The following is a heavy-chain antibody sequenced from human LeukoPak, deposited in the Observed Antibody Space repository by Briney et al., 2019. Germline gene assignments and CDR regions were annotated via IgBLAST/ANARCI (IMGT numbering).Heavy chain of an antibody. V-gene: IGHV4-61*02. CDR1: GGSISSGSYY. Sequence: SETLSLTCTVSGGSISSGSYYWSWIRQPAGKGLEWIGRIYTSGSTNYNPSLKSRVTTSVDTSKTQLSLKLSSMTAADTAVYYCAREGHCTTSGCYGPNWFDPWGQGTLVTVSS. CDR3: AREGHCTTSGCYGPNWFDP. D-gene: IGHD2-8*01. CDR2: IYTSGST. J-gene: IGHJ5*02.